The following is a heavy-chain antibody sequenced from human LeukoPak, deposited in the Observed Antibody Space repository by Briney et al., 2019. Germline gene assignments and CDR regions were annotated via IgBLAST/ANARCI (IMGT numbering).Heavy chain of an antibody. CDR3: ARVNNWNDFDY. V-gene: IGHV3-21*01. Sequence: PGGSLRLSCAASGFTFSSYSMNWVRQAPGKGLEWVSSISSSSSYIYYADSVKGRFTISRDNAKNSLYLQMNGLRAEDTAVYYCARVNNWNDFDYWGQGTLVTVSS. D-gene: IGHD1-1*01. CDR1: GFTFSSYS. CDR2: ISSSSSYI. J-gene: IGHJ4*02.